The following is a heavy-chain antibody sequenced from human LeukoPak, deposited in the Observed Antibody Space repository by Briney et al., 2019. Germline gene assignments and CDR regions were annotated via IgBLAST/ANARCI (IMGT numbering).Heavy chain of an antibody. V-gene: IGHV4-61*09. CDR2: IYTSGST. Sequence: SETLSLTCTVSGGSISSSSYYWSWIRQPAGKGLEWIGHIYTSGSTNYNPSLKSRVTISVDTSKNQFSLRLSSVTAADTAMYYCAREDGVLRFFYFDYWGQGTLVTVSS. J-gene: IGHJ4*02. D-gene: IGHD3-3*01. CDR3: AREDGVLRFFYFDY. CDR1: GGSISSSSYY.